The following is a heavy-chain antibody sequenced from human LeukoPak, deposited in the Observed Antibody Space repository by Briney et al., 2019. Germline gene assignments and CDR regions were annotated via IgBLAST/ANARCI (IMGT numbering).Heavy chain of an antibody. Sequence: PSEALSLTCAVYGGSISGYYWSWIRQPPGKGLEWIGEINHSGSTNYNPSLKSRVTISVDTSKNQFSLKLSSVTAADTAVYYCAYNSNYYYYMDVWGKGTTVTVSS. D-gene: IGHD1-20*01. CDR3: AYNSNYYYYMDV. V-gene: IGHV4-34*01. CDR2: INHSGST. CDR1: GGSISGYY. J-gene: IGHJ6*03.